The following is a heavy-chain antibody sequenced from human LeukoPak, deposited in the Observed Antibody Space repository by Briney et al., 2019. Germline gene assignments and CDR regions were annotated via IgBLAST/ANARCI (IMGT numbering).Heavy chain of an antibody. CDR1: GGTFSSYA. J-gene: IGHJ3*02. CDR2: IIPIFGTA. V-gene: IGHV1-69*05. D-gene: IGHD3-22*01. CDR3: ARSITMIVVVPYGHAFDI. Sequence: ASVKVSCKASGGTFSSYAISWVRQAPGQGLEWMGGIIPIFGTANYAQKFQGRVTITTDESTSTAYMELSSLRSEDTAVYYCARSITMIVVVPYGHAFDIWGQGTMVTVSS.